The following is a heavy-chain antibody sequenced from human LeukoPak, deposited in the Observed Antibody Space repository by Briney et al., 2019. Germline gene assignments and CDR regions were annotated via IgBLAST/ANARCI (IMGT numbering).Heavy chain of an antibody. V-gene: IGHV3-30*18. CDR2: ISYDGSNK. CDR3: AKDSVSYYDSSGYPTSYFDY. CDR1: GFTFSSYG. J-gene: IGHJ4*02. Sequence: GGSLRLSCAASGFTFSSYGMHWVRQAPGKGLEWVAVISYDGSNKYYADSVKGRFTISRDNSKNTLYLQMNSLRAEDTAVYYCAKDSVSYYDSSGYPTSYFDYWGQGTLVTVSS. D-gene: IGHD3-22*01.